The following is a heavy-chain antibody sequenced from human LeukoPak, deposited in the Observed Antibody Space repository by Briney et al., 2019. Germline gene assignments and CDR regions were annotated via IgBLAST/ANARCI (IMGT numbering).Heavy chain of an antibody. J-gene: IGHJ4*02. CDR2: IHTSGST. V-gene: IGHV4-4*07. D-gene: IGHD3-10*01. CDR1: GGSISSYY. CDR3: VREYSRSGSYNY. Sequence: PSETLSLTCTVSGGSISSYYWSWIRQPAGKGLEWIGRIHTSGSTNYNPSLKSRVTMSVDTSKNQFSLKLNSVTAADTALYYCVREYSRSGSYNYWGQGALVTVSS.